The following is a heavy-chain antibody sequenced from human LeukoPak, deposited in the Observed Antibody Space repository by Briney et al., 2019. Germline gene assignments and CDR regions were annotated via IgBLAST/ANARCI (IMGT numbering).Heavy chain of an antibody. CDR1: GGTFSSYA. V-gene: IGHV1-69*13. Sequence: GASVKVSCKASGGTFSSYAISWVRQAPGQGLEWMGGIIPIFGTANYAQKFQGRVTTTADESTSTAYMELSSLRSEDTAVYYCARDLGPENWFDPWGQGTLVTVSS. J-gene: IGHJ5*02. CDR3: ARDLGPENWFDP. CDR2: IIPIFGTA.